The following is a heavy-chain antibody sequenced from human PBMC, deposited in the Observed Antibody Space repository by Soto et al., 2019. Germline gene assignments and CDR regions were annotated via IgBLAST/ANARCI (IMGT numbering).Heavy chain of an antibody. V-gene: IGHV1-8*01. D-gene: IGHD1-7*01. J-gene: IGHJ4*02. CDR1: GYTFTSYD. CDR2: MNPNSGNT. Sequence: ASVKVSCKASGYTFTSYDINWVRQATGQGLEWMGWMNPNSGNTGYAQKFQGRVTMTRNTSISTAYMELSSLRSEDTAVYYCAIGITGTTPHDYWGQGTLVTVSS. CDR3: AIGITGTTPHDY.